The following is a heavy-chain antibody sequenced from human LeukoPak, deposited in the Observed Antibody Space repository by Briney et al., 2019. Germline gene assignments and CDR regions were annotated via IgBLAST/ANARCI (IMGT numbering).Heavy chain of an antibody. V-gene: IGHV3-48*02. CDR3: ARAQDMDV. Sequence: GGSLRLSCAASGFTFSSYSMNWVREAPGKGLEWVSYISSSSSTIYYADSVKGRFTISRDNAKKSLSLQMNSLRDEDTAVYYCARAQDMDVWGQGTTVTVSS. J-gene: IGHJ6*02. CDR2: ISSSSSTI. CDR1: GFTFSSYS.